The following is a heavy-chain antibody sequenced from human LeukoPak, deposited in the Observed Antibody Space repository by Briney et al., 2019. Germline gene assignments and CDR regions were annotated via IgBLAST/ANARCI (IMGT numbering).Heavy chain of an antibody. Sequence: SVKVSCKASGGTFSSYAISWVRQAPGQGLEWMGGIIPIFGTANYAQKFQGRVTITADKSTSTAYMELSSLRSEDTVVYYCARSGYSGSYGDYYYYYYYMDVWGKGTTVTVSS. J-gene: IGHJ6*03. V-gene: IGHV1-69*06. D-gene: IGHD1-26*01. CDR2: IIPIFGTA. CDR1: GGTFSSYA. CDR3: ARSGYSGSYGDYYYYYYYMDV.